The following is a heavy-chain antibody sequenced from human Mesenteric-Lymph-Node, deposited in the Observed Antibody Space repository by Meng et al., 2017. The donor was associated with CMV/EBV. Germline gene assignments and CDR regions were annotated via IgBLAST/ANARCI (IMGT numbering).Heavy chain of an antibody. J-gene: IGHJ5*02. D-gene: IGHD1-26*01. Sequence: VSGGSISRSSYYWGWIRQPPGKGLEWIGSIYYSGSTYYNPSLKSRVTISVDTSKNQFSLKLSSVTAADTAVYYCARELLHLPFDPWGQGTLVTVSS. CDR3: ARELLHLPFDP. V-gene: IGHV4-39*07. CDR1: GGSISRSSYY. CDR2: IYYSGST.